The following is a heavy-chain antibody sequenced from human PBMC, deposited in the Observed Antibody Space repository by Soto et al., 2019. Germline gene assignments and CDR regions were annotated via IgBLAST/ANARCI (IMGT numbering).Heavy chain of an antibody. D-gene: IGHD6-13*01. CDR3: ARVLQLDKKTYYYYGMDV. Sequence: SVKVSCKASGGTFSSYAVSWVRQAPGQGLEWMGGIIPIFGTANYAQKFQGRVTITADESMSTAYMELSSLRSEDTAVYYCARVLQLDKKTYYYYGMDVWGQGTTVTVSS. V-gene: IGHV1-69*13. J-gene: IGHJ6*02. CDR1: GGTFSSYA. CDR2: IIPIFGTA.